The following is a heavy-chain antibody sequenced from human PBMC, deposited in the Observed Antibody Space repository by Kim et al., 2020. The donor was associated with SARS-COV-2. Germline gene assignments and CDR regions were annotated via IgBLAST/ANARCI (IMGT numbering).Heavy chain of an antibody. D-gene: IGHD2-2*01. Sequence: QGRVTITADESTSTAYMELSSLRSEDTAVYYCARGGNIVVVPAATPLMDVWGQGTTVTVSS. J-gene: IGHJ6*02. V-gene: IGHV1-69*01. CDR3: ARGGNIVVVPAATPLMDV.